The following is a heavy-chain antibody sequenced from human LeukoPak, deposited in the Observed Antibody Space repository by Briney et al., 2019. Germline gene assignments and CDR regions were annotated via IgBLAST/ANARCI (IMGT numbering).Heavy chain of an antibody. CDR2: IYPDGKA. Sequence: GGSLRLSCAATGVTVSTIYMGWVRQAPGKGLDWVSVIYPDGKAYYAESVKGRFTISRDSSENTLFLQMNSLRAEDTAVYYCATLKGWYGEGCFDYWGQGTLVTVSS. J-gene: IGHJ4*02. V-gene: IGHV3-53*01. CDR3: ATLKGWYGEGCFDY. D-gene: IGHD3-10*01. CDR1: GVTVSTIY.